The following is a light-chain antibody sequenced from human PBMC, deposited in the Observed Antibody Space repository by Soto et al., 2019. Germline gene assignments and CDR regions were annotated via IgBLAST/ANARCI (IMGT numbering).Light chain of an antibody. J-gene: IGLJ7*01. V-gene: IGLV1-44*01. Sequence: QSVLTQPPSASGTPGQRVTISCSGSSSNIGSNTVNWYQQLPGTAPKLLIYSNNQRPSGVPDRFSGSKSGTSASLAISGLQTEDEADYSCAEWDASLHGAVFGGGTQLTVL. CDR1: SSNIGSNT. CDR2: SNN. CDR3: AEWDASLHGAV.